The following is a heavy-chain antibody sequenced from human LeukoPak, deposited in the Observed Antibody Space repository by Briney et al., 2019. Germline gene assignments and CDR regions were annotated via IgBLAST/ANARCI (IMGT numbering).Heavy chain of an antibody. D-gene: IGHD6-19*01. CDR3: AREKGSSGWYNTEHFDL. CDR2: IHNSGRT. V-gene: IGHV4-4*08. CDR1: GGSVSSYY. J-gene: IGHJ2*01. Sequence: PSETLSLTCSVSGGSVSSYYWSWIRQSPGKGLEWIGYIHNSGRTNYNPSLKSRVTGFVDTSKNQVSLRLSSVTAADTAVYYCAREKGSSGWYNTEHFDLWGRGTLVTISS.